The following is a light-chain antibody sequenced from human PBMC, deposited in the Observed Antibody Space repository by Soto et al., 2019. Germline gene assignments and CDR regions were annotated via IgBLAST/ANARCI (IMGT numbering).Light chain of an antibody. CDR3: QQYYSLTYT. CDR1: QSVLYSSNNKNY. CDR2: WAS. V-gene: IGKV4-1*01. Sequence: DIVMTQSPDSLAVSLGERSTINCKSSQSVLYSSNNKNYLAWYQQKPGQPPKLLIYWASTRESGVPDRFSGSGSGADFTLTISSLPAEDVAVYYCQQYYSLTYTFGQGTKLQIK. J-gene: IGKJ2*01.